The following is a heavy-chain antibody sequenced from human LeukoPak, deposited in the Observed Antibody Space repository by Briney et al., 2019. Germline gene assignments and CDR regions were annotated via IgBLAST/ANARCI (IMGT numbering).Heavy chain of an antibody. CDR2: INPSGGST. V-gene: IGHV1-46*01. J-gene: IGHJ6*03. Sequence: ASVKVSCKASGYTFASYYMHWVRQAPGQGLQWMGIINPSGGSTSYAQKFQGRVTMTRDMSTSTVYMELSSPRSEDTAVYYCARGHYYYMDVWGKGTTVTVSS. CDR1: GYTFASYY. CDR3: ARGHYYYMDV.